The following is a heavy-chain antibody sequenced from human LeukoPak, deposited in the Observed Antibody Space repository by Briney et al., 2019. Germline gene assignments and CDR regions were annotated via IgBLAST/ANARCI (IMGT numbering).Heavy chain of an antibody. V-gene: IGHV3-23*01. Sequence: GGSLRLSCAASGFTFSSYAMSWVRQAPGKGLEWVSAISGSGGSTYYADSVKGRFTISRDNSKNTLYLQMNSLRAEDTAVYYCAKDRGLENPITMIVVVIANDAFDIWGQGTMVTVSS. CDR3: AKDRGLENPITMIVVVIANDAFDI. D-gene: IGHD3-22*01. J-gene: IGHJ3*02. CDR1: GFTFSSYA. CDR2: ISGSGGST.